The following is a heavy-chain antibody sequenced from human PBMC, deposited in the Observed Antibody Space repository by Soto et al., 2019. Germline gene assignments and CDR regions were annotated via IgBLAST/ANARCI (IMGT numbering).Heavy chain of an antibody. D-gene: IGHD3-10*01. J-gene: IGHJ5*02. CDR1: GFTFSSYA. CDR2: ISGSGGSA. V-gene: IGHV3-23*01. Sequence: GGSLRLSCAASGFTFSSYAMSWVRQAPGKGLEWVSAISGSGGSAYYADSVKGRFTISRDNSKNTLYLQMNSLRAEDTAVYYCAKDSTMVRGVIPWFDPWGQGTLVTVSS. CDR3: AKDSTMVRGVIPWFDP.